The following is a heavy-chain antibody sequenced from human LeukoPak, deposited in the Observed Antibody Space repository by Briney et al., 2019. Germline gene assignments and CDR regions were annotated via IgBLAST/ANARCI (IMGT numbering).Heavy chain of an antibody. Sequence: SETLSLTCTVSGGSISSGGYYWSWIRQHPGKGLEWIGYIYYSGSTYYNPSLKSRVIISVDTSKNQFSLKLSSVTAADTAVYYCAGGYCSSTSCYSFDYWGQGTLVTVSS. J-gene: IGHJ4*02. CDR1: GGSISSGGYY. V-gene: IGHV4-31*03. CDR2: IYYSGST. CDR3: AGGYCSSTSCYSFDY. D-gene: IGHD2-2*02.